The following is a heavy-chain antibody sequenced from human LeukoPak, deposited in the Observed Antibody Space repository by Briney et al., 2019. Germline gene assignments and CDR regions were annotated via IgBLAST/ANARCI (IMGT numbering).Heavy chain of an antibody. CDR2: IKKDGSEK. CDR1: GLPFSNYA. J-gene: IGHJ3*02. D-gene: IGHD2-21*02. CDR3: ARAHVTGVDAFDI. Sequence: GGPWGFSGAAPGLPFSNYALSWFRRAQGKGLEGGANIKKDGSEKYYVDSVKGRFTISRDNAKNSLFLLLNSLRAEDTAVYYCARAHVTGVDAFDIWGPGTTVIVSS. V-gene: IGHV3-7*01.